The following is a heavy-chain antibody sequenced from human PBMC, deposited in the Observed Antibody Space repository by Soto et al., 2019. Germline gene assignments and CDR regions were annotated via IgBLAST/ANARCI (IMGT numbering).Heavy chain of an antibody. D-gene: IGHD4-17*01. Sequence: EVQLLESGGGLVQPGGSLRLSCAASGFTFSSHTMSWVRQAPGKGLEWVSAISGGGDTTYFADSVKGRLTISRDTSKKTLYLQMNSLRAEDTAVYYYAKLTTHWGQGTLVTVSS. CDR1: GFTFSSHT. CDR3: AKLTTH. J-gene: IGHJ4*02. V-gene: IGHV3-23*01. CDR2: ISGGGDTT.